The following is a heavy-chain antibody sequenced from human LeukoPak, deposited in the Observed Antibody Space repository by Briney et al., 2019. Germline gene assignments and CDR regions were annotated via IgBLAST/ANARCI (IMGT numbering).Heavy chain of an antibody. CDR1: GGSFSGYY. V-gene: IGHV4-34*01. J-gene: IGHJ5*02. D-gene: IGHD3-3*01. Sequence: SETLSLTCAVYGGSFSGYYWSWIRQPPGKGLEWIGEINHSGSTNYNPSLKSRVTVSVDTSKNQFSLKLSSVTAADTAVYYCARASRYYDFWSGYRNWFDPWGQGTLVTVSP. CDR2: INHSGST. CDR3: ARASRYYDFWSGYRNWFDP.